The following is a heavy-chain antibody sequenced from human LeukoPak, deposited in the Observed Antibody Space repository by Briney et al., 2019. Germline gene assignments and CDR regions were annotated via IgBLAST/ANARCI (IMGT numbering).Heavy chain of an antibody. J-gene: IGHJ5*02. Sequence: ASVNVSCKASGYTFTDYYIHWLRQAPGQGLEWMGLINPNSGDTEYVQRFQGRVTMTRDRSSSTAYMELSRLRSDDTAVYFFTRMAAAYWFDPWGQGTLVTVSS. CDR1: GYTFTDYY. CDR3: TRMAAAYWFDP. V-gene: IGHV1-2*02. CDR2: INPNSGDT. D-gene: IGHD6-13*01.